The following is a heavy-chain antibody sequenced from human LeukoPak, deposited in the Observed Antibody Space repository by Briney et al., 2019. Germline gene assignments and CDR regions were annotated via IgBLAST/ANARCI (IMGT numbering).Heavy chain of an antibody. J-gene: IGHJ4*02. CDR1: GFAFTNAW. CDR2: IKSKTNGGTA. CDR3: TTADSSGRFLIDY. Sequence: GGSLRLSCAASGFAFTNAWMNWVRQAPGKGLEWVGRIKSKTNGGTADYAAPVKGRFTISRDDSKNTLYLQMNSLKTEDTAVYYCTTADSSGRFLIDYWGQGTLVSVSS. D-gene: IGHD3-22*01. V-gene: IGHV3-15*07.